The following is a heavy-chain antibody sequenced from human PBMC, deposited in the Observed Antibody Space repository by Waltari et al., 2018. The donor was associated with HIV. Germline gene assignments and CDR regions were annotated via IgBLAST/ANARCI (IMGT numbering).Heavy chain of an antibody. D-gene: IGHD6-19*01. Sequence: EVQLVESGGGLVQPGGSLRLSCAASGFTVSSNSMSWVRQAPGKGLEWVSLIYSDGSTYYVDSLKGRFTMSRDNSKNTLYLQMNSLRAEDTAVYYCARDPSIPVAGSRWVEYYYGMDVWGQGTTVTVSS. CDR2: IYSDGST. V-gene: IGHV3-66*02. J-gene: IGHJ6*02. CDR1: GFTVSSNS. CDR3: ARDPSIPVAGSRWVEYYYGMDV.